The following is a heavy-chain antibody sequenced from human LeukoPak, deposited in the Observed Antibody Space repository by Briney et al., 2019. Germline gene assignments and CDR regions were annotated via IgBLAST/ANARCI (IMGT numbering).Heavy chain of an antibody. CDR1: GGSISSYY. CDR3: ARDSGWLLFDY. D-gene: IGHD3-9*01. Sequence: SETLSLTCTVSGGSISSYYWSWIRQPPGKGLEWIGYIYYSGSTNYNPSLKSRVTISVDTSKSQFSLKLSSVTAADTAVYYCARDSGWLLFDYWGQGTLVTVSS. J-gene: IGHJ4*02. V-gene: IGHV4-59*01. CDR2: IYYSGST.